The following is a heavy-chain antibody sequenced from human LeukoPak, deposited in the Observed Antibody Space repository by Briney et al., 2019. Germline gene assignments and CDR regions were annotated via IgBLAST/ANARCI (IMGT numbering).Heavy chain of an antibody. Sequence: SETLSLTCTVSGGSISSYYWSWIRQPPGKGLEWIGYIYYSGSTNYNPSLKSRVTISVDTSKNQFSLKLSSVTAADTAVYYCARGEDTAMVTEALDIWGQGTMVTVSS. V-gene: IGHV4-59*01. CDR2: IYYSGST. CDR1: GGSISSYY. CDR3: ARGEDTAMVTEALDI. D-gene: IGHD5-18*01. J-gene: IGHJ3*02.